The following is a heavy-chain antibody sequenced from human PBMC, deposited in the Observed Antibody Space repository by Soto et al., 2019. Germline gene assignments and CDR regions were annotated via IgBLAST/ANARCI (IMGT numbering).Heavy chain of an antibody. J-gene: IGHJ6*03. Sequence: GGSLRLSCAASGFTFSSYDMHWVRQATGKGLEWVSAIGTAGDTYYPGSVKGRFTISRENAKNSLYLQMNSLRAGDTAVYYCARAAILRYFDWPHMDVWGKGTTVTVSS. V-gene: IGHV3-13*01. D-gene: IGHD3-9*01. CDR1: GFTFSSYD. CDR3: ARAAILRYFDWPHMDV. CDR2: IGTAGDT.